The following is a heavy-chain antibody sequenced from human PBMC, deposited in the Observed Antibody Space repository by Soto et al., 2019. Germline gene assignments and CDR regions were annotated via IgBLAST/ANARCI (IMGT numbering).Heavy chain of an antibody. D-gene: IGHD3-16*02. CDR2: INPNSGGT. CDR3: ARDISEGALYYYYYGMDV. J-gene: IGHJ6*02. CDR1: GYTFTGYY. Sequence: ASVKVSCKASGYTFTGYYMHWVRQAPGQGLEWMGWINPNSGGTNYAQKFQGWVTMTRDTSISTAYMELSRLRSDDTAVYYCARDISEGALYYYYYGMDVWGQGTTVTV. V-gene: IGHV1-2*04.